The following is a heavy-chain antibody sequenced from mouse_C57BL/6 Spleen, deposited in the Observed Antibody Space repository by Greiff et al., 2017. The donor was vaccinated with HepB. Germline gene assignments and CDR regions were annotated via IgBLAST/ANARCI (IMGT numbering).Heavy chain of an antibody. V-gene: IGHV5-4*01. CDR3: ARDRDDYDDFSLMDY. D-gene: IGHD2-4*01. J-gene: IGHJ4*01. CDR1: GFTFSSYA. Sequence: EVKVVESGGGLVKPGGSLKLSCAASGFTFSSYAMSWVRQTPEKRLEWVATISDGGSYTYYPDNVKGRFTISRDNAKNNLYLQMSHLKSEDTAMYYCARDRDDYDDFSLMDYWGQGTSVTVSS. CDR2: ISDGGSYT.